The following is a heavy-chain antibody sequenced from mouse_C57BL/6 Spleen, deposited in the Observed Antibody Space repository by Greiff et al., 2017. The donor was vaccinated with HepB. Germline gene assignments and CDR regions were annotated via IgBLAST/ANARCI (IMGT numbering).Heavy chain of an antibody. CDR2: INPNNGGT. J-gene: IGHJ4*01. CDR3: AIFFDYDRGYAMDY. D-gene: IGHD2-4*01. CDR1: GYTFTDYN. Sequence: EVQLQQSGPELVKPGASVKMSCKASGYTFTDYNMHWVKQSHGKSLEWIGYINPNNGGTSYNQKFKGKATLTVNKSSSTAYMELRSLTSEDSAVYYCAIFFDYDRGYAMDYWGQGTSVTVSS. V-gene: IGHV1-22*01.